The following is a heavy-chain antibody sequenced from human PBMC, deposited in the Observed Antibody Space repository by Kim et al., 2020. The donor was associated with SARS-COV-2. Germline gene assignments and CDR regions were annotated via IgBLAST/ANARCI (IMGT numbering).Heavy chain of an antibody. CDR1: GGAISSTSYY. CDR3: ARRGGSGRSFDY. Sequence: SETLSLTCNVSGGAISSTSYYWVWIHQPPGKGLEWIGSISYGGSTNFNSSLKSRVTISVDTSKNQFSLKLSSMTAADSAVYYCARRGGSGRSFDYWGQGT. V-gene: IGHV4-39*01. D-gene: IGHD3-10*01. J-gene: IGHJ4*02. CDR2: ISYGGST.